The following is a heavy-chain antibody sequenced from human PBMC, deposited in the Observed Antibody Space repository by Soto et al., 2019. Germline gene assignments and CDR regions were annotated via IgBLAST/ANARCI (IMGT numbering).Heavy chain of an antibody. V-gene: IGHV4-4*02. J-gene: IGHJ6*02. CDR3: ARRGGRAMVRGVVYYYGMDV. CDR1: GGSISSSNW. D-gene: IGHD3-10*01. Sequence: SETLSLTCAVSGGSISSSNWWSWVRQPPGKGLEWIGEIYHSGSTNYNPSLKSRVTISVDKSKNQFSLKLSSVTAADTAVYYCARRGGRAMVRGVVYYYGMDVWGQGTTVTVS. CDR2: IYHSGST.